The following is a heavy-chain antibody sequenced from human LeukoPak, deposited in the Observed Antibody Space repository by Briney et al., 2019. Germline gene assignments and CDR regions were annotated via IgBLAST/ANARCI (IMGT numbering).Heavy chain of an antibody. D-gene: IGHD1-14*01. Sequence: PSQTLSLTCSVSGGSISSGGYYWSWIRQHPGKGLEWIGYIYHTGSTYYNPSLKSRVTISVDTSKNQFSLKPSSVTAADTAVYYCARAVPDAELVSDCWGQGTLVTVSS. V-gene: IGHV4-31*03. CDR1: GGSISSGGYY. CDR3: ARAVPDAELVSDC. J-gene: IGHJ4*02. CDR2: IYHTGST.